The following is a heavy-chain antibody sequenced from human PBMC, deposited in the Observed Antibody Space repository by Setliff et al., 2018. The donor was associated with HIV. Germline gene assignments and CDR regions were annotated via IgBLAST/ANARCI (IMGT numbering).Heavy chain of an antibody. CDR3: AQLGMVDDFDY. CDR1: GGSFNGYS. CDR2: INHSGST. Sequence: SETLSLTCAVYGGSFNGYSWTWIRQPPGKGREWIGEINHSGSTNYNPSLKSLVTISVDTSKNQFSLKLISVTAADTAVYYCAQLGMVDDFDYWCQGTLVTVSS. D-gene: IGHD1-1*01. J-gene: IGHJ4*02. V-gene: IGHV4-34*01.